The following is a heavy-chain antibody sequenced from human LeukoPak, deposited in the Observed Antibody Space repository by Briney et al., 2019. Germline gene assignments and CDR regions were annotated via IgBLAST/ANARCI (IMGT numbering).Heavy chain of an antibody. D-gene: IGHD2-21*01. Sequence: GGSLRLSCAASGFTFSSYGMHWVRQAPGKGLEWVAVIWYDGSNKYYADSVKGRFTISRDNSKNTLYLQMNSLRAEDTAVYYCAKVPRGLNSPYWGQGTLVTVSS. CDR2: IWYDGSNK. V-gene: IGHV3-33*06. J-gene: IGHJ4*02. CDR1: GFTFSSYG. CDR3: AKVPRGLNSPY.